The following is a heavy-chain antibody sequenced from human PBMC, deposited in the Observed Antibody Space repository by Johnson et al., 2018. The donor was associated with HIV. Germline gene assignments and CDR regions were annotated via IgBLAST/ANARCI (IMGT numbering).Heavy chain of an antibody. J-gene: IGHJ3*02. Sequence: QVQLVESGGGLVQPGGSLRLSCAASTFTFSNYAMNWVRQAPGKGLAWVAVISYDGSNKYYADSVKGRFTISSDNSKNTLYLQMNSLRAEDTAVYYCARTEYDYYDSSDYDAFDIWGQGTMVTVSS. CDR2: ISYDGSNK. CDR3: ARTEYDYYDSSDYDAFDI. CDR1: TFTFSNYA. D-gene: IGHD3-22*01. V-gene: IGHV3-30-3*01.